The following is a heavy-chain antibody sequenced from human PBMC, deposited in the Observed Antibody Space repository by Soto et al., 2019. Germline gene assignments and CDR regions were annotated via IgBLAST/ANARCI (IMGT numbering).Heavy chain of an antibody. CDR2: ISGSGGST. D-gene: IGHD3-22*01. CDR1: GFTFSNYA. J-gene: IGHJ6*02. V-gene: IGHV3-23*01. CDR3: AKAIDRGYYYYGMDV. Sequence: EVQLLESGGGLVQPGGSLRLSCAASGFTFSNYAMNWVRQAPGKGLEWVSAISGSGGSTYYADSVKGRFTISRDNSKNTLYPQMNSLSAEDTAVYFCAKAIDRGYYYYGMDVWGQGTTVTVSS.